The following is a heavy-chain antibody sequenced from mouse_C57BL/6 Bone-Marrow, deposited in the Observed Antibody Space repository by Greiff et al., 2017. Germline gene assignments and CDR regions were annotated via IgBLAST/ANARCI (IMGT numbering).Heavy chain of an antibody. Sequence: EVKVVESGEGLVKPGGSLKLSCAASGFTFSSYAMSWVRQTPEKRLEWVAYISSGGDYIYYADTVKGRFTISRDNARNTLYLQMSSLKSEDTAMYYCTREGYYYGSLYWGQGTLVTVSA. D-gene: IGHD1-1*01. CDR2: ISSGGDYI. CDR1: GFTFSSYA. J-gene: IGHJ3*01. V-gene: IGHV5-9-1*02. CDR3: TREGYYYGSLY.